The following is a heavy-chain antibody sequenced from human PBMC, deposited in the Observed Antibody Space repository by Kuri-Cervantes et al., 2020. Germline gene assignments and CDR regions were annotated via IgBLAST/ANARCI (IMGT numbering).Heavy chain of an antibody. D-gene: IGHD5/OR15-5a*01. J-gene: IGHJ6*02. CDR1: GFAFSSYG. V-gene: IGHV3-30*03. CDR2: ISYDGSNK. Sequence: GESLKISCAASGFAFSSYGMHWVRQAPGKGLEWVAVISYDGSNKYYADSVKSRFTISRDNSKNTLYLQMNSLRAEDTAVYYCVRVSTYPPDYYYYGMDVWGQGTTVTVSS. CDR3: VRVSTYPPDYYYYGMDV.